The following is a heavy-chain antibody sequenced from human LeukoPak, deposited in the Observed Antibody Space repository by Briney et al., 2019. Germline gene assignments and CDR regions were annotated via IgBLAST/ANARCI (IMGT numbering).Heavy chain of an antibody. D-gene: IGHD1-1*01. V-gene: IGHV4-34*01. CDR2: ITHSGSS. CDR3: ARRPKKPIRNARGYFDY. J-gene: IGHJ4*02. CDR1: AGSFSGYY. Sequence: PSETLSLTCAVYAGSFSGYYWSWIRQAPGRGLEWIGEITHSGSSDHNPSLKSRVTISVDTSKNQFSLNLTSVTAADTAMYYCARRPKKPIRNARGYFDYWGQGTQVTVSS.